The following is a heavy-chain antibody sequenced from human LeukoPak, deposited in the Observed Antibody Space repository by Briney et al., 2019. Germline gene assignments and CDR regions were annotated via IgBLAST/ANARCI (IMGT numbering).Heavy chain of an antibody. CDR2: INSDASST. CDR1: GFTFSSYW. J-gene: IGHJ3*02. V-gene: IGHV3-74*01. Sequence: GGSLRLSCAASGFTFSSYWMPWVRQAPGKGLVWVSRINSDASSTSYADSVKGRFPISTANAKNTPYLQMNRLRAEDTAVYYCTRAIKNPSGSYGIRAFDSWGQGTMVTVSS. D-gene: IGHD1-26*01. CDR3: TRAIKNPSGSYGIRAFDS.